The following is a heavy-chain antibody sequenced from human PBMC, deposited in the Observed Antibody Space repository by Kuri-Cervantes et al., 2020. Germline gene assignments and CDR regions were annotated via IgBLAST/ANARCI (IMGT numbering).Heavy chain of an antibody. Sequence: GESLKISCAASGFTFSDYYMSWIRQAPGKGLEWVSYISASGGTTSYADSLKGRLTISRDNAKNSLYLQINNLRAEDTAVYYCARTFCSSTSCLDYWGQGTLVTVSS. J-gene: IGHJ4*02. CDR2: ISASGGTT. V-gene: IGHV3-11*04. D-gene: IGHD2-2*01. CDR1: GFTFSDYY. CDR3: ARTFCSSTSCLDY.